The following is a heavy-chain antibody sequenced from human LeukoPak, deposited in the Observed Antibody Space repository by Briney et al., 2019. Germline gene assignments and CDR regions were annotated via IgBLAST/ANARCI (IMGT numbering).Heavy chain of an antibody. V-gene: IGHV1-2*02. J-gene: IGHJ3*02. CDR3: ARDTAMVDDAFDI. D-gene: IGHD5-18*01. CDR1: GYTFSGYY. CDR2: INPNSGDT. Sequence: ASVKVSCKASGYTFSGYYIHWVRQAPGQGLEWMGWINPNSGDTNSAQRFQGRVTMTRDTSISTAYMELSRLRSDDTAVYYCARDTAMVDDAFDIWGQGTMVTVSS.